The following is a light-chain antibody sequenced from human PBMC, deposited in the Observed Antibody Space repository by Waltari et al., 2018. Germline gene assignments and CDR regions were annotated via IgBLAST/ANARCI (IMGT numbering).Light chain of an antibody. CDR3: QQYYKWPLYT. Sequence: IVLTQSPATLSVSPGERATFSCRASETVYSDLAWYQQKPGQAPRLLIYGVSTRATGIPARFSGSGAGTFFTLTISSMQSEDFAVYFCQQYYKWPLYTFGQGTKVEIK. V-gene: IGKV3-15*01. J-gene: IGKJ2*01. CDR1: ETVYSD. CDR2: GVS.